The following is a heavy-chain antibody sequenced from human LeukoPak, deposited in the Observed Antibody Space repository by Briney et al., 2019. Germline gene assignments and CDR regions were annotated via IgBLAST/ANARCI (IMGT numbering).Heavy chain of an antibody. CDR2: INPNSGGT. V-gene: IGHV1-2*02. D-gene: IGHD3-9*01. J-gene: IGHJ6*02. CDR3: AREYYDILTGCENYYYYGMDV. Sequence: ASVKVSCKASGYTFTGYYMHWVRQAPGQGLEWMGWINPNSGGTNYAQKFQGRVTMTRDTSISTAYMELSRLRSDDTAVYYCAREYYDILTGCENYYYYGMDVWGQGTTVTVSS. CDR1: GYTFTGYY.